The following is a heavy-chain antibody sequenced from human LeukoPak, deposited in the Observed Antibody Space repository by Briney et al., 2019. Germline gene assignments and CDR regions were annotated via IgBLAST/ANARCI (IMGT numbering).Heavy chain of an antibody. Sequence: GGSLRLSCAASGFTFSSYSMNWVRQAPGKGLEWVSSISSSSGYIYYADSVKGRFTISRDNPKNSLYLQMNSLRAEDTAVYYCARDRRSSGWERKDYWGQGTLVTVSS. J-gene: IGHJ4*02. D-gene: IGHD6-19*01. CDR3: ARDRRSSGWERKDY. CDR1: GFTFSSYS. CDR2: ISSSSGYI. V-gene: IGHV3-21*01.